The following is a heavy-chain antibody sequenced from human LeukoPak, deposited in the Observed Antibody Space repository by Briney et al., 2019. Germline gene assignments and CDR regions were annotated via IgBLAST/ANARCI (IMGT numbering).Heavy chain of an antibody. J-gene: IGHJ4*02. CDR2: INHSGST. CDR3: ARGGMVLWFGELLDY. V-gene: IGHV4-34*01. Sequence: PSETLSLTCAVYGGSFSGYYWSWIRQPPGKGLEWIGEINHSGSTNYNPSLKSRVTISVYPSKNQFSLKLSSVTAADTAVYYCARGGMVLWFGELLDYWGQGTLVTVSS. D-gene: IGHD3-10*01. CDR1: GGSFSGYY.